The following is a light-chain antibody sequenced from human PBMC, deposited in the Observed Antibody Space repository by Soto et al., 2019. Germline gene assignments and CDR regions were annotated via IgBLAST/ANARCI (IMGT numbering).Light chain of an antibody. CDR1: NSNIGAGYD. J-gene: IGLJ2*01. V-gene: IGLV1-40*01. CDR2: GDS. Sequence: QSVLTQPPSVSGSPGQTVTISCTGSNSNIGAGYDVHWYHHLPGTAPNLLIYGDSNRPSGVPDRFSGSKSGTSASLAITGLQAEDEADYYCQSYDSSLSVVFGGGTKLTVL. CDR3: QSYDSSLSVV.